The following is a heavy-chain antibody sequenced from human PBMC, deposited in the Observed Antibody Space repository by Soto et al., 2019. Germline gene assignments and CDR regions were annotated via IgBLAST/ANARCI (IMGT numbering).Heavy chain of an antibody. J-gene: IGHJ5*01. CDR3: ARDSTTWSGWLDP. CDR2: INAANGNT. D-gene: IGHD6-13*01. Sequence: QVHLVQSGAEVSKPGSSVKISCKASGSTFTNYAIHWVRQAPGQRLEWMGWINAANGNTKYSQTFHGRVNMTRDTSANTVYMELCSLTSEDTSLYYCARDSTTWSGWLDPWGQGTLVTVS. V-gene: IGHV1-3*01. CDR1: GSTFTNYA.